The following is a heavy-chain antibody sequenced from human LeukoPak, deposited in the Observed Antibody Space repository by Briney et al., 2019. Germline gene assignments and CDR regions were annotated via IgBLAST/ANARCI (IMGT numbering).Heavy chain of an antibody. CDR3: VKATSSSWSNLDH. CDR2: ISGNGAST. V-gene: IGHV3-64D*06. D-gene: IGHD6-13*01. J-gene: IGHJ4*02. CDR1: GLTFSNYA. Sequence: GGSLRLSCSASGLTFSNYAMHWVRQAPGKGLEYVSGISGNGASTYYADSVKGRFTISRDNSKNTLYLRMSNPRIEDTAVYYCVKATSSSWSNLDHWGQGTLVTVSS.